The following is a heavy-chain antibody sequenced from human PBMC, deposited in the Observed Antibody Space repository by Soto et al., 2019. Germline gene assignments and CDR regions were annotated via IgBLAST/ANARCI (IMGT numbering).Heavy chain of an antibody. CDR3: ARQMVRGVSPGLVDY. J-gene: IGHJ4*02. CDR2: IYYSGST. Sequence: SETLSLTCTVSGGSISSSSYYWGWIRQPPGKGLEWIGSIYYSGSTYYNPSLKSRVTISVDTSKNQFSLKLSSVTAADTAVYYCARQMVRGVSPGLVDYWGQGTLVTVSS. D-gene: IGHD3-10*01. V-gene: IGHV4-39*01. CDR1: GGSISSSSYY.